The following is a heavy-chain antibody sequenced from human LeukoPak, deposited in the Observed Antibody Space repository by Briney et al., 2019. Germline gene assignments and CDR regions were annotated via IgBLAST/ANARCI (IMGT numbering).Heavy chain of an antibody. J-gene: IGHJ4*02. CDR3: AKDRSYLDSHFDY. CDR2: ISYDGSNK. D-gene: IGHD1-26*01. Sequence: GGSLRLSCAASGFTFSSYGMHWVRQAPSKGLEWVAVISYDGSNKYYADSVKGRFTISRDNSKNTLYLQMNSLRAEDTAVYYCAKDRSYLDSHFDYWGQGTLVTVSS. V-gene: IGHV3-30*18. CDR1: GFTFSSYG.